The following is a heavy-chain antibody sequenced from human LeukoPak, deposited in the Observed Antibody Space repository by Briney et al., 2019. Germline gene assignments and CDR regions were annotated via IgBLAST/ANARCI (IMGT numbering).Heavy chain of an antibody. V-gene: IGHV3-23*01. CDR1: GFTFTNYV. CDR2: ITGTADKT. J-gene: IGHJ4*02. CDR3: AKGRYESSGFNWAA. Sequence: PGESLRLSCAASGFTFTNYVMNWVRQAPGKGLEWVSSITGTADKTYDADSVKGRFTISRDNSKNTLYLQMNSLRAEDTAVYYCAKGRYESSGFNWAAWGQGTLVTVSS. D-gene: IGHD3-22*01.